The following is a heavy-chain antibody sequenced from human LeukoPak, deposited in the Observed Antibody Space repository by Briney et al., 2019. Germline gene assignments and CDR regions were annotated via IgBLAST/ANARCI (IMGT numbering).Heavy chain of an antibody. CDR1: GFTFSSYA. CDR3: ARGDFYDRSGYLTI. Sequence: GGSLRLSCAASGFTFSSYAMSWVRQAPGKGLEWVSAISGSGGSTYYADSVKGRFTISRDNPKNTLYLQMNSLRAEDTAVYYCARGDFYDRSGYLTIWGQGTLVTVSA. CDR2: ISGSGGST. V-gene: IGHV3-23*01. D-gene: IGHD3-22*01. J-gene: IGHJ4*02.